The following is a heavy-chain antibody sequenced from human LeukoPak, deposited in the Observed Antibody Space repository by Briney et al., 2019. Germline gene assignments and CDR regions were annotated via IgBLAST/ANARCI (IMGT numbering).Heavy chain of an antibody. V-gene: IGHV3-48*01. CDR1: GFTFSSYS. J-gene: IGHJ4*02. D-gene: IGHD3-10*01. CDR2: ISSSSTI. Sequence: GGSLRLSCAASGFTFSSYSMNWVRQAPGKGLEWVSYISSSSTIYYADSVKGRFTISRDNAKNSLYLQMNSLRAEDTAVYYCAKDGSGNYVEEPFDYWGQGTLVTVSS. CDR3: AKDGSGNYVEEPFDY.